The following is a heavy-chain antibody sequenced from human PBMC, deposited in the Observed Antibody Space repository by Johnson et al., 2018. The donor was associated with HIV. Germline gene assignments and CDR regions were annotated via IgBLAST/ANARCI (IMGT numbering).Heavy chain of an antibody. J-gene: IGHJ3*02. Sequence: EVHLVESGGGLVQPGGSLRLSCVASGFTVSSNYMSWVRQAPGKGLEWVSVIYSGGNTYYADSVKGRFTISRDNSKNTLYLQMNSLRAEDTAVYYCAREDSAFDIWGQGTMVTVSS. V-gene: IGHV3-66*01. CDR3: AREDSAFDI. CDR2: IYSGGNT. CDR1: GFTVSSNY.